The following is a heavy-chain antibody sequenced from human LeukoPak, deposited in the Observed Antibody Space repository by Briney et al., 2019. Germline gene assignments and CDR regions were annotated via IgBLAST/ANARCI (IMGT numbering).Heavy chain of an antibody. V-gene: IGHV3-74*01. CDR3: TRGGAVSASDY. CDR1: GFTFSSYW. J-gene: IGHJ4*02. Sequence: GGSLRLSCAASGFTFSSYWMHWVRQAPGKGLVWVSRIDIDGSGTTYADSVKGRFTISRDNAKNTLYLQMNSLRAEDTAVYYCTRGGAVSASDYWGQGTLVTVSS. D-gene: IGHD2-21*02. CDR2: IDIDGSGT.